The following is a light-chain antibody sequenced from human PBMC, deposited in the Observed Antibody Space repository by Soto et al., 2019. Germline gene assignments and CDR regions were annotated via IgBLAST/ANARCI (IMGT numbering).Light chain of an antibody. Sequence: AIQLTQSPSSLSASVGDRVTITCRASQGISSALAWYQQKPGKAPKLLIYDASSLESGVPSRFSGSGSGTDFTLTISSLQPEDFATYYCQQFNNYHLFGGGTKVEIK. CDR3: QQFNNYHL. V-gene: IGKV1D-13*01. J-gene: IGKJ4*01. CDR1: QGISSA. CDR2: DAS.